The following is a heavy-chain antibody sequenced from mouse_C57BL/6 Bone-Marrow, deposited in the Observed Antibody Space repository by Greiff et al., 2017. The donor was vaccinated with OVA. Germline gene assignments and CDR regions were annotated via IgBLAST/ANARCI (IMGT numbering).Heavy chain of an antibody. CDR2: IYPGDGDT. CDR1: GYAFSSSW. Sequence: VQLQQSGPELVKPGASVKISCKASGYAFSSSWMNWVKQRPGKGLEWIGRIYPGDGDTNYNGKFKGKATLTVDKSSSTAYMQLSSLTSEDSAVYYCARDWDPAWFAYWGQGTLVTVSA. V-gene: IGHV1-82*01. D-gene: IGHD4-1*01. CDR3: ARDWDPAWFAY. J-gene: IGHJ3*01.